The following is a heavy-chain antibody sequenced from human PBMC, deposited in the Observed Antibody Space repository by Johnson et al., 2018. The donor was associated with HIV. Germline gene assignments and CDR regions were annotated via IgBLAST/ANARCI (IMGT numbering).Heavy chain of an antibody. Sequence: QMQLVESGGGVVQPGRSLRLSCAASGFTFSSYAMHWVRQAPGKGLEWVAVISYDGSNKYYADSVKGRFTISSDNSKNTLYLQMNSLRAEDTAVYYCARVSNHAFDIWGQGTMVTVSS. J-gene: IGHJ3*02. V-gene: IGHV3-30-3*01. CDR3: ARVSNHAFDI. CDR1: GFTFSSYA. CDR2: ISYDGSNK.